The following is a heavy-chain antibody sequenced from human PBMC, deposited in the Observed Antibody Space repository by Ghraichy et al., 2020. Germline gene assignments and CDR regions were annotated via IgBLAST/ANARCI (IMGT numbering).Heavy chain of an antibody. J-gene: IGHJ5*02. CDR3: AHRPGWGAFMYNWFDP. CDR2: IYWSDDK. V-gene: IGHV2-5*01. CDR1: GFSLDTGGAG. D-gene: IGHD6-19*01. Sequence: SGPTLVKPTQTLTLTCTFSGFSLDTGGAGVGWIRQPPGKALEWLALIYWSDDKRYSPSLKNRLTITKDTSKSQVVLTLTNIDPVDTATYYCAHRPGWGAFMYNWFDPWGQGTLVTVSS.